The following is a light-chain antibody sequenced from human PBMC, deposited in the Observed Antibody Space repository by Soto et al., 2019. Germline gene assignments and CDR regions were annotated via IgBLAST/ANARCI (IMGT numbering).Light chain of an antibody. V-gene: IGKV1-5*03. CDR2: KAS. J-gene: IGKJ4*01. CDR3: QRYNNWPLT. CDR1: QSISTW. Sequence: DIQMTQAPSTLSASVGDRVTITCRASQSISTWLAWYQQEPGKAPKLLIHKASSLQSGVPSRFSGSGSGTDFTLTISSLHPDDFATYYCQRYNNWPLTFGGGTKVDIK.